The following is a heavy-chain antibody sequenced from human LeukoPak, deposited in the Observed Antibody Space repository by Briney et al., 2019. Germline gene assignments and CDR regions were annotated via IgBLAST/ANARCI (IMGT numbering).Heavy chain of an antibody. CDR3: ARDSGSYYGHYCYYMDV. CDR1: GFIFSSYS. Sequence: GGSLRLSCAASGFIFSSYSMNWVRQAPGKGLEWVSSISSSSSYIYYADSVKGRFTISRDNAKNSLYLQMNSLRAEDTAVYYCARDSGSYYGHYCYYMDVWGKGTTVTVSS. CDR2: ISSSSSYI. V-gene: IGHV3-21*01. D-gene: IGHD1-26*01. J-gene: IGHJ6*03.